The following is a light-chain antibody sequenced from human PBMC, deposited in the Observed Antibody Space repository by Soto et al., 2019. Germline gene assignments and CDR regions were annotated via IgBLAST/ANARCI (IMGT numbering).Light chain of an antibody. CDR2: GAS. Sequence: DIQMTHSPSSLSASVGDRVTITCRASQRISSYLNWYQQKPGKAPKLLIYGASSLQSGVPSRFSGSGSGTDFTLTISSLQPEDFATYYCQQSYSTPHTFGQGTKVDIK. CDR1: QRISSY. V-gene: IGKV1-39*01. J-gene: IGKJ2*01. CDR3: QQSYSTPHT.